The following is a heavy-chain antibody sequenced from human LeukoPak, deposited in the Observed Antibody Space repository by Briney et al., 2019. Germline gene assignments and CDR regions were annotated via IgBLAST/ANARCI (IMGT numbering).Heavy chain of an antibody. CDR2: IYYSGST. CDR1: GRSLSSGSYY. D-gene: IGHD2-21*02. V-gene: IGHV4-61*01. Sequence: SETLSLICTVSGRSLSSGSYYWGWIRQPPGRGLEMVECIYYSGSTNYKPSLKSRVTISVDPSKSQLSLNLSSVTAADTAVYYCAGNPPPYCGGDCPSYWGQGTLVTVSS. J-gene: IGHJ4*02. CDR3: AGNPPPYCGGDCPSY.